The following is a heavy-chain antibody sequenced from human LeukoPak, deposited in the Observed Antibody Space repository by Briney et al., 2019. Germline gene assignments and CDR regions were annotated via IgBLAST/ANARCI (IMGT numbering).Heavy chain of an antibody. CDR3: ARSIRAVAYNFDY. Sequence: ASVKVSFKASGYTFTGYYMHWVRQAPGQGLEWMGRINPNSGGTNYAQKFQGRVTMTRDTSISTAYMELSRLRSDDTAVYYCARSIRAVAYNFDYWGQGTLVTVSS. CDR1: GYTFTGYY. J-gene: IGHJ4*02. V-gene: IGHV1-2*06. CDR2: INPNSGGT. D-gene: IGHD6-19*01.